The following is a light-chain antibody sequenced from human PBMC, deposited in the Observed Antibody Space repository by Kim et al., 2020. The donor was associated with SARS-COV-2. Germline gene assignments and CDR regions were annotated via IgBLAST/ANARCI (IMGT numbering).Light chain of an antibody. Sequence: SYELTQPPSVSVSPGQTASITCSGDKLGDKYACXYQQKPGQSSVLVIYQDSKRPSGIPERFSGSNSGNTATLTISGTQAMDEADYYCQAWDSSTHVVFGG. CDR2: QDS. J-gene: IGLJ2*01. CDR3: QAWDSSTHVV. CDR1: KLGDKY. V-gene: IGLV3-1*01.